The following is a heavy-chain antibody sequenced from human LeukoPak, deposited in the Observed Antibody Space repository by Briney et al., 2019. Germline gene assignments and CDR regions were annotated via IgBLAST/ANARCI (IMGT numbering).Heavy chain of an antibody. CDR2: IGSSSSYI. D-gene: IGHD6-13*01. V-gene: IGHV3-21*01. CDR1: GFTFSSYS. Sequence: GGSLRLSCAASGFTFSSYSMNWVRQAPGKGLEWVSCIGSSSSYIYYADSVKGRFTTSRDNAKNSLYLQMNSLRAEDTAVYYCARGFIFGAAAGTFDRWGQGTLVTVSS. CDR3: ARGFIFGAAAGTFDR. J-gene: IGHJ5*02.